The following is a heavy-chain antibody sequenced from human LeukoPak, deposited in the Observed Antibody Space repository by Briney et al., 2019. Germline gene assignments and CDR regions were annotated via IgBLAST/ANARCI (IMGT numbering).Heavy chain of an antibody. J-gene: IGHJ5*02. Sequence: ASVKVSCKASGYTFTGYYMHWVRQAPGQGLEWMGWINPNSGGTNYAQKFQGRATMTRDTSISTAYMELSRLRSDDTAVYYCARDPYSSGWYVYPWGQGTLVTVSS. CDR2: INPNSGGT. V-gene: IGHV1-2*02. CDR1: GYTFTGYY. CDR3: ARDPYSSGWYVYP. D-gene: IGHD6-19*01.